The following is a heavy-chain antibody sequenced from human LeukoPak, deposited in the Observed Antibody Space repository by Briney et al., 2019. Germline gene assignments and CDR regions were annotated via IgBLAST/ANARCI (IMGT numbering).Heavy chain of an antibody. J-gene: IGHJ3*02. CDR1: GGSFSGYY. CDR2: INHSGST. Sequence: SETLSLTCAVYGGSFSGYYWSWIRQPPGKGLEWIGEINHSGSTNYNPSLKSRVTISVDTSKNQFSLKLSSVTAADTAVYYCARGPVDAFDIWGQRTMVTVSS. CDR3: ARGPVDAFDI. V-gene: IGHV4-34*01.